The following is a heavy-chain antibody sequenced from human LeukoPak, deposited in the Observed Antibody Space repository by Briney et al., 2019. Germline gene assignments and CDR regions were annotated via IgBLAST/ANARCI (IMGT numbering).Heavy chain of an antibody. V-gene: IGHV3-30*18. J-gene: IGHJ6*02. CDR3: AKVVVYSSGYYYYYGMDV. CDR2: ISYDGSNK. CDR1: GFTFSSYG. Sequence: GGSLRLSCAASGFTFSSYGMHWVRQAPGKGLEWVAVISYDGSNKYYADSVKGRFTISRDNSKNTLYLQMNSLRAEDTAVYYCAKVVVYSSGYYYYYGMDVWGQGTTVTVSS. D-gene: IGHD3-22*01.